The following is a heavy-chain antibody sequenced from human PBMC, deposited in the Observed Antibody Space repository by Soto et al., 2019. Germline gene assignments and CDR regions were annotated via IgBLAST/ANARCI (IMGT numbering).Heavy chain of an antibody. D-gene: IGHD4-17*01. J-gene: IGHJ6*02. CDR3: AHTTEKADYGDYVGYYYYYGMDV. CDR1: GFSLSTSGVG. Sequence: SGPTLVKPTQTLTLTCTFSGFSLSTSGVGVGWIRQPPGKALEWLALIYWNDDKRYSPSLKSRLTITKDTSKNQVVLTMTNMDPVDTATYYCAHTTEKADYGDYVGYYYYYGMDVWGQGTTVTVSS. V-gene: IGHV2-5*01. CDR2: IYWNDDK.